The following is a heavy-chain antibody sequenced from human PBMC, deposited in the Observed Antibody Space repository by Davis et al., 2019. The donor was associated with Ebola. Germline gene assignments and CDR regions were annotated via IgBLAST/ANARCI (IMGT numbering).Heavy chain of an antibody. D-gene: IGHD3-3*01. CDR1: GFTFSSYS. V-gene: IGHV3-21*01. CDR3: ASGPRILEWLLLDY. J-gene: IGHJ4*02. Sequence: GESLKISCAASGFTFSSYSMNWVRQAPGKGLEWVSSISSSSSYIYYADSVKGRFTISRDNAKNSLYLQMNSLRAEDTAVYYCASGPRILEWLLLDYWGQGTPVTVSS. CDR2: ISSSSSYI.